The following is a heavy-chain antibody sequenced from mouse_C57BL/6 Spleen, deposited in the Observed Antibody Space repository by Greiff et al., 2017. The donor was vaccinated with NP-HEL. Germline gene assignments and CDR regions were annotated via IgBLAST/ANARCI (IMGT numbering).Heavy chain of an antibody. D-gene: IGHD4-1*01. J-gene: IGHJ3*01. CDR1: GFTFTDYY. V-gene: IGHV7-3*01. CDR2: IRNKANGYTT. Sequence: EVQGVESGGGLVQPGGSLSLSCAASGFTFTDYYMSWVRQPPGKALEWLGFIRNKANGYTTEYSASVKGRFTISRDNSQSILYLQMNALRAEDSATYYCARGPRGENWGFAYWGQGTLVTVSA. CDR3: ARGPRGENWGFAY.